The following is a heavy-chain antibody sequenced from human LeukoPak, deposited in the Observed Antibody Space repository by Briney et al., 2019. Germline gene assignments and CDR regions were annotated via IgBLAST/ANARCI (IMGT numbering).Heavy chain of an antibody. Sequence: VASVKVSCKASGYTFTSYDINWVRQATGQGLEWMGWMNPNSGNTGYAQKFQGRVTITRNTSISTAYMELSSLRSEDTAVYYCARGSSLGGPYYYYYYMDVWGKGTTVTVSS. V-gene: IGHV1-8*03. D-gene: IGHD3-10*01. CDR1: GYTFTSYD. CDR3: ARGSSLGGPYYYYYYMDV. J-gene: IGHJ6*03. CDR2: MNPNSGNT.